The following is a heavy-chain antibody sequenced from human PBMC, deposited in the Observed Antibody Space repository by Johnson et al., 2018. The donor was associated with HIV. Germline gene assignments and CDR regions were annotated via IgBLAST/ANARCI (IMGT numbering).Heavy chain of an antibody. CDR1: GFSFHNYA. V-gene: IGHV3-30*04. CDR3: AKDRTSGSYSDDAFDI. CDR2: TGYDGRNK. Sequence: QVQLVESGGGVVQPGSSLRLSCGASGFSFHNYAMHWVRPAPVTGLEWVAVTGYDGRNKYYADSVKGRLTVSRDNSKNTLYLRMNSLRAEDTAVYYCAKDRTSGSYSDDAFDIWGQGTMVTVSS. J-gene: IGHJ3*02. D-gene: IGHD1-26*01.